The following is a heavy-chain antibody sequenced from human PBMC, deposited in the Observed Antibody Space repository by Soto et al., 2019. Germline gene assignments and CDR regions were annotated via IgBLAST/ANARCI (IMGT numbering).Heavy chain of an antibody. V-gene: IGHV1-3*01. CDR2: INGGNGNT. CDR1: GYSVTGYV. Sequence: QVQLVQSGAEVKKPGASVKVSCKASGYSVTGYVMHWVRQAPGQRLEWMGWINGGNGNTKYSEDIQGRVTNTREPSANTVYMELSSLKSEDTAVYYCARGGIGMEGAAKGLDVWGQGTTVTVSS. CDR3: ARGGIGMEGAAKGLDV. D-gene: IGHD6-19*01. J-gene: IGHJ6*02.